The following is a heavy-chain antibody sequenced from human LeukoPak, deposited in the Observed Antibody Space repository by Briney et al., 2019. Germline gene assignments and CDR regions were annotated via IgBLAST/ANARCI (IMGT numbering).Heavy chain of an antibody. Sequence: SETLSLTCTVSGGSISSSSYYWGWIRQPPGKGLEWIGNVYYSGSTYYNPSLKSRVTISVDTSKNQFSLKLSSVTAADTAVYYCAGLLYGSGSYSNIFDSWGQGTLVTVSS. CDR2: VYYSGST. CDR1: GGSISSSSYY. CDR3: AGLLYGSGSYSNIFDS. D-gene: IGHD3-10*01. J-gene: IGHJ4*02. V-gene: IGHV4-39*01.